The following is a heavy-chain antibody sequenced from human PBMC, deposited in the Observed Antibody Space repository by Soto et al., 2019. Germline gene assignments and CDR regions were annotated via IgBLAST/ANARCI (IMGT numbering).Heavy chain of an antibody. Sequence: QITLMESGPTMVKPTQTLTLTCTFSGFSLRSRRVGVGWIRQPPGKTLEWLAFIYGDGDERYSPSLKTRLTSTKDPPKNQVILRMTDMEPVDTATYYCAQRMRQDDSTGSGNYVHWGQGTLVTVSS. CDR3: AQRMRQDDSTGSGNYVH. CDR2: IYGDGDE. CDR1: GFSLRSRRVG. V-gene: IGHV2-5*02. J-gene: IGHJ1*01. D-gene: IGHD3-10*01.